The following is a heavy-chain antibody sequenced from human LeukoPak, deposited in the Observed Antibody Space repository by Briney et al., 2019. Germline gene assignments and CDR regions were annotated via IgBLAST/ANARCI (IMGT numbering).Heavy chain of an antibody. CDR2: ISSSGSAI. V-gene: IGHV3-48*03. D-gene: IGHD3-22*01. Sequence: GGSLRLSCAASGFTFSSYEMNWVRQAPGKGLEWVSFISSSGSAIHYADSVRGRFTISRDNAKNSLYLQMSRLRAEDTAVYYCAREKLSFFDSSGYFDYWGQGTLVTVSS. CDR3: AREKLSFFDSSGYFDY. CDR1: GFTFSSYE. J-gene: IGHJ4*02.